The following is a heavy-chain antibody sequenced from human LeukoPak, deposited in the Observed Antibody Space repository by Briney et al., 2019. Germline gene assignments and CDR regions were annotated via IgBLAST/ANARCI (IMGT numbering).Heavy chain of an antibody. CDR2: ISSSSSYI. Sequence: GGSLRLSCAASGFTFSSYSMNWVRQAPGKGLEWVSSISSSSSYIYYADSVKGRFTISRDNAKNSLYLQMNSLRAEDTAVYYCAREITMVRGVKPEYYMDVWGKGTTVTVSS. J-gene: IGHJ6*03. D-gene: IGHD3-10*01. V-gene: IGHV3-21*01. CDR1: GFTFSSYS. CDR3: AREITMVRGVKPEYYMDV.